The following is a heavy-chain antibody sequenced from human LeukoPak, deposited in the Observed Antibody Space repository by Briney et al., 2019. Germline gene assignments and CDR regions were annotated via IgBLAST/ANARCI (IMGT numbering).Heavy chain of an antibody. Sequence: PGGSLRLSCAASGFTFSSYGMHWVRQAPGKGLEWVAVISYDGSNKYYADSVKGRFTISRDNSKNTLYLQMNSLRAEDTAVYYCARDRDYYGSHPTRFDPWGQGTLVTVSS. CDR3: ARDRDYYGSHPTRFDP. J-gene: IGHJ5*02. CDR1: GFTFSSYG. D-gene: IGHD3-10*01. CDR2: ISYDGSNK. V-gene: IGHV3-30*03.